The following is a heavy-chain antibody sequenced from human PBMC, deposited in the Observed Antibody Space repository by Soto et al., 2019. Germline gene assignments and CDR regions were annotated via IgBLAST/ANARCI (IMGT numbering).Heavy chain of an antibody. Sequence: EVQLLESGGGLVQPGGSLRLSCAASGFTFSSYAMSWVRQAPGKGLXXVSAISGSGGSTYYADSVKGRFTISRDNSKNTLYLQMNSLRAEDTAVYYCAKDGGSGYYYDSSGYLGHWGQGTLVTVSS. CDR1: GFTFSSYA. D-gene: IGHD3-22*01. CDR2: ISGSGGST. V-gene: IGHV3-23*01. J-gene: IGHJ4*02. CDR3: AKDGGSGYYYDSSGYLGH.